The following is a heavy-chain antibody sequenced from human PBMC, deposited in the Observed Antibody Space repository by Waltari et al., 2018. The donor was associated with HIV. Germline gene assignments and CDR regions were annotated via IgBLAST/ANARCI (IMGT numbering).Heavy chain of an antibody. CDR2: IYYSGTA. CDR3: ARLRFHSLYYFDS. J-gene: IGHJ4*02. Sequence: QLHLQESGPGLVKPSETLSLTSRVPGSSISSSSYYWAWIRQPPGKGLEWIGAIYYSGTAYYNPSVKSRVSASLDASKNELSLKLTSVTATDTALYYCARLRFHSLYYFDSWGPGILVTVSS. CDR1: GSSISSSSYY. V-gene: IGHV4-39*01. D-gene: IGHD3-16*01.